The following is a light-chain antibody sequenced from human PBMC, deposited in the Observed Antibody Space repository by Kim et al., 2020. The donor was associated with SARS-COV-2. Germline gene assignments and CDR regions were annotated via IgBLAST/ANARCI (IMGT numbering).Light chain of an antibody. CDR3: QQYGSPPLT. V-gene: IGKV3-20*01. Sequence: EMMLTQSPGTLSLSPGERATLSCRASQSVSSSYLAWYQQKPGQAPRLLIYGASSRATGIPDTFSGSGSGTDFTLTISRLEPEDFAVYYCQQYGSPPLTFGGGTKLEI. CDR2: GAS. CDR1: QSVSSSY. J-gene: IGKJ4*01.